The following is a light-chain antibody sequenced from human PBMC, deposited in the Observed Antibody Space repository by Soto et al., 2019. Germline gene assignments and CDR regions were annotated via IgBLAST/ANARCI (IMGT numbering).Light chain of an antibody. Sequence: DIQMTQSPSTLSASVGDRVTITCRASQSISTWLAWYQQKPGKAPYLLIYKASSLEGGVPSRFSGCGSGTEFTITISSLQTDDLATYYCQQYNAYPLTFGGGTTVEIK. CDR2: KAS. CDR1: QSISTW. V-gene: IGKV1-5*03. CDR3: QQYNAYPLT. J-gene: IGKJ4*01.